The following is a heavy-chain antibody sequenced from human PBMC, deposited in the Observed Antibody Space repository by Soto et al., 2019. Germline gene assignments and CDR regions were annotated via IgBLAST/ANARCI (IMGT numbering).Heavy chain of an antibody. CDR3: ATTGGYCSSTSCFINWFDP. D-gene: IGHD2-2*01. CDR2: ISSSSSYI. V-gene: IGHV3-21*01. CDR1: GFTFSSYS. J-gene: IGHJ5*02. Sequence: VGSLRLSCAASGFTFSSYSMNWVRQAPGKGLEWVSSISSSSSYIYYADSVKGRFTISRDSAKNSLYLQMNSLRAEDTAVYYCATTGGYCSSTSCFINWFDPWGQGTLVTVSS.